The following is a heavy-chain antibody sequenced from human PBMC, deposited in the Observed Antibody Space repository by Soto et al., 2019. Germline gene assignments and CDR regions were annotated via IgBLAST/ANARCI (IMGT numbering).Heavy chain of an antibody. CDR1: GGTFSSYA. D-gene: IGHD2-2*01. J-gene: IGHJ4*02. Sequence: QVQLVQSGAEVKKPGSSVKVSCKASGGTFSSYAISWVRQAPGQGLEWMGGIIPIFGTANYAQKFQGRVTITADESTCTAYMELSSLRSEDTAVYYCARADCISTSCYSKVDYWGQGTLVTVSS. CDR3: ARADCISTSCYSKVDY. CDR2: IIPIFGTA. V-gene: IGHV1-69*12.